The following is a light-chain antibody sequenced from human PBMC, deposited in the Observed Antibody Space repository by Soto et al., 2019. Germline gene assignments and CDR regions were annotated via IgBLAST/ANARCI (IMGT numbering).Light chain of an antibody. CDR3: QQYISESWT. CDR2: DVS. J-gene: IGKJ1*01. Sequence: DIQMSQSPSFLSASVGDRVSIACRASQSVSTWLAWYQQKPGKAPNLLIYDVSSLESGVPSRFSGSGSGTEFTLSISSLQPDDFATYYCQQYISESWTFGQGTKVDIK. CDR1: QSVSTW. V-gene: IGKV1-5*01.